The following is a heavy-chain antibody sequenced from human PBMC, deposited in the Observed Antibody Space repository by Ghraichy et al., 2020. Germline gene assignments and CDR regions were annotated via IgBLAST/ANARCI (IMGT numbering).Heavy chain of an antibody. D-gene: IGHD2-2*01. V-gene: IGHV3-21*01. CDR3: ARARGYCSSTSCYNWFDP. CDR1: GFTFSSYS. J-gene: IGHJ5*02. Sequence: GESLNISCAASGFTFSSYSMNWVRQAPGKGLEWVSSISSSSSYIYYADSVKGRFTISRDNAKNSLYLQMNSLRAEDTAVYYCARARGYCSSTSCYNWFDPWGQGTLVTVSS. CDR2: ISSSSSYI.